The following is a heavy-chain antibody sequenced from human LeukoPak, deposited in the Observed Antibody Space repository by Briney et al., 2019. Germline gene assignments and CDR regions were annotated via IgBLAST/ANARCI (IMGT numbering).Heavy chain of an antibody. V-gene: IGHV3-23*01. CDR3: AKLGGNSYYYYYMDV. D-gene: IGHD4-23*01. Sequence: PGGSLRLSCAASGFTFSSYAMSWVRQAPGKGLDGVSAISGSGGSTYYADSVKGRFTISRDNSKNTLYLQMNSLRAEDTAVYYCAKLGGNSYYYYYMDVWGKGTTVTVSS. J-gene: IGHJ6*03. CDR1: GFTFSSYA. CDR2: ISGSGGST.